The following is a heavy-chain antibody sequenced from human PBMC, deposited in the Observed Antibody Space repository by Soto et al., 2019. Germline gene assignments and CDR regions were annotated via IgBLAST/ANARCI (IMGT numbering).Heavy chain of an antibody. CDR3: ARRRGFPYYYGMDV. Sequence: SETLSLTCAVSGGSISSGGYSWSWIRQPPGKGLEWIGYIYHSGSTYYNPSLKSRVTISVDRSRNQFSLKLSSVTAADTAVYYCARRRGFPYYYGMDVWGQGTTVTVSS. V-gene: IGHV4-30-2*01. J-gene: IGHJ6*02. CDR2: IYHSGST. CDR1: GGSISSGGYS. D-gene: IGHD5-12*01.